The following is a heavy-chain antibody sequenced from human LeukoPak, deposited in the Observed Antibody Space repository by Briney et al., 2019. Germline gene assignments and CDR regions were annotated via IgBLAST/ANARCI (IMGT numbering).Heavy chain of an antibody. CDR2: ISGSGGST. D-gene: IGHD3-22*01. CDR1: GFTFSSYA. CDR3: AKGSYYYDSSDCDY. Sequence: GGSLRLSCAASGFTFSSYAMSWVRQAPGKGLEWVSAISGSGGSTYYADSVKGRFTISRDNSKNTLYLQMNSLRAEDTAVYYCAKGSYYYDSSDCDYWGQGTLVTVSS. V-gene: IGHV3-23*01. J-gene: IGHJ4*02.